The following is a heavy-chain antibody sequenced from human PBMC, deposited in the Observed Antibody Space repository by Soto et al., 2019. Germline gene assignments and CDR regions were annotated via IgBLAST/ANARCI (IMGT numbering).Heavy chain of an antibody. CDR2: VNWNGGST. D-gene: IGHD1-26*01. Sequence: GGSLRLSCAASGFTFGDYGMSWARQAPGKGLEWVSGVNWNGGSTGYADSVKGRFTISRDNAKNSLYLQMNSLRAEDTAFYYCVRGASLNFDYWGQGTLVTVSS. J-gene: IGHJ4*02. CDR3: VRGASLNFDY. V-gene: IGHV3-20*04. CDR1: GFTFGDYG.